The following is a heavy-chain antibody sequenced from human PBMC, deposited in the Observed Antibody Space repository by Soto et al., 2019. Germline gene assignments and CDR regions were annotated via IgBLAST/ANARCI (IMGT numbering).Heavy chain of an antibody. V-gene: IGHV3-33*01. CDR1: GFTFSSYG. Sequence: SGGSLRLSCAASGFTFSSYGMHGVRQAPGKGLEWVAVIWYDGSNKYYAGSVKRRFTISRDNSKNTLYLQMNSLRAEDTAVYYSARALEYDYWGQGTLVTVFS. CDR3: ARALEYDY. J-gene: IGHJ4*02. D-gene: IGHD3-3*01. CDR2: IWYDGSNK.